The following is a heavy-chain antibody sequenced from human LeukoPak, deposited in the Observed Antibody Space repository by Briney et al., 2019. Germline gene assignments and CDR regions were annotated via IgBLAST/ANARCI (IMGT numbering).Heavy chain of an antibody. CDR1: GVSISSSNSY. V-gene: IGHV4-39*01. CDR2: IYYSGNT. CDR3: ARGRRKDIVVVVAATRYNWFDP. J-gene: IGHJ5*02. D-gene: IGHD2-15*01. Sequence: SETLSLTCTVSGVSISSSNSYWGWIRQPPGKGLEWIGSIYYSGNTYYNASLKSQVSISIDTSKNQFSLRLTSVTAADTAVYYCARGRRKDIVVVVAATRYNWFDPWGQGTLVTVSS.